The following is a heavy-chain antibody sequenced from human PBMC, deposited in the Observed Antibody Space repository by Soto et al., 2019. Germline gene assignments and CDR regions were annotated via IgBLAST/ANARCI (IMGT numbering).Heavy chain of an antibody. J-gene: IGHJ4*02. CDR2: ISGSDGST. V-gene: IGHV3-23*01. CDR3: AKDANFGVIISNFDY. D-gene: IGHD3-3*01. Sequence: GGSLRLSCAASGFTFSIYGMSWVRQAPGKGLEWVSAISGSDGSTIYAESVKGRFTISRDDSKNTLFLQMNSLRVEDTAVYYCAKDANFGVIISNFDYWGQGTLVTVSS. CDR1: GFTFSIYG.